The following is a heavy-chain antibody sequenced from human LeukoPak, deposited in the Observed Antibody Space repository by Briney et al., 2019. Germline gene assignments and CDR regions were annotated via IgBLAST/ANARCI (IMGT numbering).Heavy chain of an antibody. CDR2: INAGNGNT. D-gene: IGHD3-3*01. V-gene: IGHV1-3*01. CDR3: ARDWYDFWSGYYTPGY. CDR1: GYTFTSYA. Sequence: ASVKVSCKASGYTFTSYAMHWVRQAPGQRLEWMGWINAGNGNTKYSQKFQGRVTITRDTSASTAYMELSRLRSDDTAVYYCARDWYDFWSGYYTPGYWGQGTLVTVSS. J-gene: IGHJ4*02.